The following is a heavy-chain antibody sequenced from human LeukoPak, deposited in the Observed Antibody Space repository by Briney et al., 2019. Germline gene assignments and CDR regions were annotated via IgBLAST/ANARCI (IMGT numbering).Heavy chain of an antibody. V-gene: IGHV3-48*03. D-gene: IGHD3-9*01. J-gene: IGHJ6*03. CDR3: ARAGSYYDILTGSYYYYMDV. Sequence: PGGSLRLSCAASGFTFSSYEMNWVRQAPGKGLEWVSYISSSGSTIYYADSVKGRFTISRDNAKNSLYLQMNSLRAEDTAVYYCARAGSYYDILTGSYYYYMDVWGKGTTVTISS. CDR2: ISSSGSTI. CDR1: GFTFSSYE.